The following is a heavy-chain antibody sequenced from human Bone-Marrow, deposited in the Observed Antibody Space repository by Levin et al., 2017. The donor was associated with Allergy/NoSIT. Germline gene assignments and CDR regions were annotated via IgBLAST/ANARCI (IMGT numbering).Heavy chain of an antibody. D-gene: IGHD4-11*01. V-gene: IGHV3-11*01. CDR2: ISTSGSTI. CDR3: ARDLRDYTFDY. CDR1: GFTFSDYY. Sequence: LSLTCAASGFTFSDYYMSWIRQAPGKGLEWISYISTSGSTISYADSVKGRFTISRDNAKNSLYLQMNSLRAEDTAVYYCARDLRDYTFDYWAQGTLVTV. J-gene: IGHJ4*02.